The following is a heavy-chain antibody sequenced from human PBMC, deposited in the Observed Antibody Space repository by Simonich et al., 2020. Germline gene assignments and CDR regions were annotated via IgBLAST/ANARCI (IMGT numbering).Heavy chain of an antibody. V-gene: IGHV1-2*06. J-gene: IGHJ6*02. CDR2: IHPNSVGT. Sequence: GAEVKKPVASVKVSCKASGYTFTGYYMHLLRQAPGQGLEWLGRIHPNSVGTNYAQKFQGRVTLTRDTSISTAYMELSRLRSDDTAVYYCARVPGIYYYYGMDVWGQGTTVTVSS. CDR3: ARVPGIYYYYGMDV. D-gene: IGHD3-10*01. CDR1: GYTFTGYY.